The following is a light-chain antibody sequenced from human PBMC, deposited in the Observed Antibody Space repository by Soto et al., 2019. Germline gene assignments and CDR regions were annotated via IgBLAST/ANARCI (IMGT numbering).Light chain of an antibody. V-gene: IGKV3-11*01. CDR3: QQRSNWPPLT. J-gene: IGKJ4*01. CDR1: QSVSSY. Sequence: EIVLTQSPATLSLSPGERATLSCRASQSVSSYLAWYQQKPGQAPRLLIYDASNRATGIPARFSGSGSETDFTLTSSSREPDDFTVYYGQQRSNWPPLTFGGGTKVEIK. CDR2: DAS.